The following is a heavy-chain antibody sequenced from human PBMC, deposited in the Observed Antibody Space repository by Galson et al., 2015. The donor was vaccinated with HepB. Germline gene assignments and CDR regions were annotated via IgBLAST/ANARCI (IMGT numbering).Heavy chain of an antibody. CDR3: ARGGDYSHYISQLDP. CDR1: GYTFTNYH. V-gene: IGHV1-46*01. Sequence: SVKVSCKASGYTFTNYHIHWVRQAPGQGLDWMGIINCGGGRTTYAQRFQGRVTMTRDTSTSTVYMELSSLRSEDTAVYYCARGGDYSHYISQLDPWGQGTLVTVSS. D-gene: IGHD4-11*01. J-gene: IGHJ5*02. CDR2: INCGGGRT.